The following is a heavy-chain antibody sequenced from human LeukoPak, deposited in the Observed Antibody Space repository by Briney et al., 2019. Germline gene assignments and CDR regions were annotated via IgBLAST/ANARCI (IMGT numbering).Heavy chain of an antibody. CDR1: GFTFSSYA. V-gene: IGHV3-20*04. Sequence: GGSLRLSCAASGFTFSSYAMSWVRQAPGKGLEWVSGINWNGGSTGYADSVKGRFTISRDNAKNSLYLQMNSLRAEDTALYYCARSGSHTRVYFDYWGQGTLVTVSS. D-gene: IGHD1-26*01. CDR3: ARSGSHTRVYFDY. J-gene: IGHJ4*02. CDR2: INWNGGST.